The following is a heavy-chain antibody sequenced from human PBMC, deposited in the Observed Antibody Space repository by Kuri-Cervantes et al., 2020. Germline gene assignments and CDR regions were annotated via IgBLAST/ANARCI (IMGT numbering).Heavy chain of an antibody. CDR2: SRNAANSYTT. V-gene: IGHV3-72*01. CDR3: VGWFDGVDY. D-gene: IGHD6-19*01. CDR1: GFSLSDHF. J-gene: IGHJ4*02. Sequence: GESLKISCAASGFSLSDHFMDWVRQAPRKGLERVGRSRNAANSYTTDFAASVKGRFTISRDDSKNSLYLQMNSLKTEDSAVYYCVGWFDGVDYWGQGTLVTVSS.